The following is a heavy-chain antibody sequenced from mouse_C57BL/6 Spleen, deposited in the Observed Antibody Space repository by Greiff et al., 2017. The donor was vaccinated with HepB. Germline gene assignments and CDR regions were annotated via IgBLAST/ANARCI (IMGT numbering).Heavy chain of an antibody. CDR2: IYPRSGNT. V-gene: IGHV1-81*01. D-gene: IGHD2-4*01. J-gene: IGHJ4*01. CDR1: GYTFTSYG. CDR3: ARYLDDYDGKDYAMDY. Sequence: QVQLQQSGAELARPGASVKLSCQASGYTFTSYGISWVKQRTGQGLEWIGEIYPRSGNTYYNEKLKGKATLSADKSSSTAYMELLSLTSEDSAVYFCARYLDDYDGKDYAMDYWGQGTSVTVSS.